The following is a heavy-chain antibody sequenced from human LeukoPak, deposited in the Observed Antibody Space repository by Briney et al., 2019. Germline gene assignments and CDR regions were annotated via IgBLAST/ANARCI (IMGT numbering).Heavy chain of an antibody. Sequence: GGSLGLSCAASGFTFNTYAMGWVRQAPGRGLDWVSYISNSGGRTYYADSVKGRFTSHRDNSKNTLYLQMNSLRAEDTAVYYCAKDRIGGGYSAYEPFDYWGQGTLVTVSS. CDR1: GFTFNTYA. V-gene: IGHV3-23*01. D-gene: IGHD5-12*01. J-gene: IGHJ4*02. CDR3: AKDRIGGGYSAYEPFDY. CDR2: ISNSGGRT.